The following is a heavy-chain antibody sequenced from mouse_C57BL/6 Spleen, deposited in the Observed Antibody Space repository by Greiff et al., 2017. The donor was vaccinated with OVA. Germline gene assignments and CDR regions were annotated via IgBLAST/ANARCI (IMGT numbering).Heavy chain of an antibody. CDR1: GYTFNSYW. V-gene: IGHV1-59*01. CDR2: IDPSDSYT. Sequence: QVQLQQPGAELVRPGTSVKLSCKASGYTFNSYWMHWVKQRPGQGLEWIGVIDPSDSYTNYNQKFKGKATLTVDTSSSPAYMQLSSLTSDDSAVYYSARLGCIYGLDWGHGTTLTVSS. J-gene: IGHJ2*01. D-gene: IGHD1-1*02. CDR3: ARLGCIYGLD.